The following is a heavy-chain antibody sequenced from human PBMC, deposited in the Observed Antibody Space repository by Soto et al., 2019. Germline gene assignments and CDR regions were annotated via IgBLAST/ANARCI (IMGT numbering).Heavy chain of an antibody. V-gene: IGHV4-39*01. CDR3: ASVPYYDFWSGSRSPSYYYYGIDV. CDR1: GGSISSSSYY. J-gene: IGHJ6*02. Sequence: PSETLSLTCTVSGGSISSSSYYWGWIRQPPGKGLEWIGSIDYSGSTYDNPSLKSRVIMSVDTSRNQFSLKLSSVTAADTAVYYCASVPYYDFWSGSRSPSYYYYGIDVWGQGTTVTVSS. D-gene: IGHD3-3*01. CDR2: IDYSGST.